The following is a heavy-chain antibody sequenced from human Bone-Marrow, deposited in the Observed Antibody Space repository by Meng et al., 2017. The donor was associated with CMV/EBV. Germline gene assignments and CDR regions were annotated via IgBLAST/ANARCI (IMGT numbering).Heavy chain of an antibody. CDR3: ARPSYNTRCLGY. D-gene: IGHD2-2*01. CDR2: INPNTGVT. CDR1: GYTFTGYY. Sequence: QVQLVQSGAEVKKPGASVKVSCKASGYTFTGYYIHWVRRAPGQGLEWMGWINPNTGVTSYAQKFQDRVTMTGDTSISTAYMELSRLRSDDTAMYYCARPSYNTRCLGYWGQGTLVPVSS. J-gene: IGHJ4*02. V-gene: IGHV1-2*02.